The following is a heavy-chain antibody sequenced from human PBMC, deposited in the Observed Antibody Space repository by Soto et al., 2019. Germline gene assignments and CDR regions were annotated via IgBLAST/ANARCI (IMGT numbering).Heavy chain of an antibody. CDR1: GFTFSSYS. CDR3: VTDLPRSTVMALDY. Sequence: GGSLRLSCAASGFTFSSYSMNWVRQAPGKGLEWVGRIKSKNNGGTTDYAAPVKGRFSISRDDSKNTFYLQMDSLETEDTAVYYCVTDLPRSTVMALDYWGQGTLVTVSS. CDR2: IKSKNNGGTT. V-gene: IGHV3-15*07. J-gene: IGHJ4*02. D-gene: IGHD4-4*01.